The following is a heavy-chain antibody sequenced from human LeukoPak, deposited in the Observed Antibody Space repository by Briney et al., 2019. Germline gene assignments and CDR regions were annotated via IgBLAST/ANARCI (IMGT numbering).Heavy chain of an antibody. Sequence: GGSLRLSCAASGFTFSSDTMHWVRQAPGKGLEWFSSISGSGGSTHYADSVKGRFTISRDNSKNTLYVQMNSLRVEDTAVYYCAKRPDYGDYYFDYWGQGTLVTVSS. D-gene: IGHD4-17*01. J-gene: IGHJ4*02. CDR3: AKRPDYGDYYFDY. CDR1: GFTFSSDT. CDR2: ISGSGGST. V-gene: IGHV3-23*01.